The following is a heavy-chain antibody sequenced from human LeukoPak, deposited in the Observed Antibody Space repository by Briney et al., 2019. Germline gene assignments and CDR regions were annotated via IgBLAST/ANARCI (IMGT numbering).Heavy chain of an antibody. D-gene: IGHD2-8*02. J-gene: IGHJ4*02. V-gene: IGHV3-23*01. CDR2: ITDIGKNT. CDR3: AKATQRYCTGGTCYPLDY. CDR1: GFTFRNYA. Sequence: PGGSLRLSCAASGFTFRNYAMAWVRHSPGKGLEWVSCITDIGKNTYHTDSVKGRFTISRDNSKNTLSLQMNSQRVEDTAVYYGAKATQRYCTGGTCYPLDYWGQGTLGTVSS.